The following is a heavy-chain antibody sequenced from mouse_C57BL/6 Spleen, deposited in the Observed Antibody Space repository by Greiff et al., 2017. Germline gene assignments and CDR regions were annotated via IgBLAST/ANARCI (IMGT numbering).Heavy chain of an antibody. CDR3: ARGNGDSSGWFAY. V-gene: IGHV1-82*01. Sequence: VQLQQSGPELVKPGASVKISCKASGYAFSSSWMNWVKQRPGKGLEWIGRIYPGDGDTNYNGKFKGKATLTADKSSSTAYMQLSSLTSEDSAVYFCARGNGDSSGWFAYWGQGTLVTVSA. J-gene: IGHJ3*01. D-gene: IGHD3-2*02. CDR1: GYAFSSSW. CDR2: IYPGDGDT.